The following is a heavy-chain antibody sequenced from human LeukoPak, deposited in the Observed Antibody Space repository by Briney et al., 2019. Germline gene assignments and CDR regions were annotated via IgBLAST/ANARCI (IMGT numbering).Heavy chain of an antibody. CDR3: TTSYYYDSSGYYLKVLGAFDI. Sequence: PGGSLRLSCAASGFTFSNAWMSWVRQAPGKGLEWVGRIKSKTDGGTTDYAAPVKGRFTISRGDSKNTLYLQMNSLKTEDTAVYYCTTSYYYDSSGYYLKVLGAFDIWGQGAMVTVSS. J-gene: IGHJ3*02. D-gene: IGHD3-22*01. CDR1: GFTFSNAW. CDR2: IKSKTDGGTT. V-gene: IGHV3-15*01.